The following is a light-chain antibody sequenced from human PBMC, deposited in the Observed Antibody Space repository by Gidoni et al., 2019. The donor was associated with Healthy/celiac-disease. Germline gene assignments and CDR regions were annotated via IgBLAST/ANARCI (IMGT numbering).Light chain of an antibody. CDR2: DAS. V-gene: IGKV1-33*01. Sequence: IQLTQSPSSLSASVGDRVTITCQASQDISNYLNWYQQKPGKATKLLIYDASNLETGVPSRFSGSGSGTDFTFNISSLQPEDIATYYCQQYDNLSLTFGGGTKVEIK. J-gene: IGKJ4*01. CDR1: QDISNY. CDR3: QQYDNLSLT.